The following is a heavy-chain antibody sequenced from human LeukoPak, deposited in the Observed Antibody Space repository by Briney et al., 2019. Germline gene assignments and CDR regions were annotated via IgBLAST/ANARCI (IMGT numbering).Heavy chain of an antibody. J-gene: IGHJ5*02. CDR1: GYTFTSYG. CDR3: ARDPIAAAPLGPNWFDP. Sequence: ASVKVSCKASGYTFTSYGISWVRQAPGQGLEWMGWISAYNGNTNYAQKFQGRVTMTRDTSISTAYMELSRLRSDDTAVYYCARDPIAAAPLGPNWFDPWGQGTLVTVSS. CDR2: ISAYNGNT. V-gene: IGHV1-18*01. D-gene: IGHD6-13*01.